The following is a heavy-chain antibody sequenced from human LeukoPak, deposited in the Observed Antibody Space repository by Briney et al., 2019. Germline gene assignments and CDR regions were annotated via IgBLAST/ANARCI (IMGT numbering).Heavy chain of an antibody. CDR1: GFTFDDYA. CDR3: AKDRQLWSSYYFDY. V-gene: IGHV3-9*01. J-gene: IGHJ4*02. D-gene: IGHD5-18*01. Sequence: SLRLSCAASGFTFDDYAMHWVRQAPGKGLEWVSGISWNSGSIGYADSVKGRFTISRDNAKNSLYLQMNSLRAEDTAVYYCAKDRQLWSSYYFDYWGQGTLVTVSS. CDR2: ISWNSGSI.